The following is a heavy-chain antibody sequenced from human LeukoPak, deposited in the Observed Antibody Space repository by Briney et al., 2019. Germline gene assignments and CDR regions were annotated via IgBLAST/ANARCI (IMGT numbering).Heavy chain of an antibody. CDR3: ARFILLAPSDAFDI. V-gene: IGHV4-39*01. CDR1: GGSISSYCYC. CDR2: IYYSGST. D-gene: IGHD3-16*02. Sequence: SETLSLTCTVSGGSISSYCYCWVWMRQPPGKGLDWIRSIYYSGSTYYNPSLKSRVTISVDTSKNQFSLKLSSLCAADTAVYYCARFILLAPSDAFDIWGQGTMVTVSS. J-gene: IGHJ3*02.